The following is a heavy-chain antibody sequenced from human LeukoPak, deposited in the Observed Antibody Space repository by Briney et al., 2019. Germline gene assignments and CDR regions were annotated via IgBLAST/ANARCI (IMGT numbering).Heavy chain of an antibody. V-gene: IGHV3-66*01. CDR2: IYSGGST. Sequence: GGSLRLSWAGSGFTVSSNYMSWVRQAPGKGLEWVSVIYSGGSTYYADSVKGRFTISRDSSKNTLYLQMNSLRAEDTAVYYCARGRGSGWPFDYWGQGTLVTVSS. J-gene: IGHJ4*02. CDR1: GFTVSSNY. CDR3: ARGRGSGWPFDY. D-gene: IGHD6-19*01.